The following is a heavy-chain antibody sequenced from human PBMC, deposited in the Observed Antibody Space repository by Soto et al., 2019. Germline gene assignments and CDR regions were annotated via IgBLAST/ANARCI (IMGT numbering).Heavy chain of an antibody. D-gene: IGHD1-26*01. V-gene: IGHV1-3*01. CDR1: GYTFTSYA. CDR3: ARAERWLLGTMAFHI. J-gene: IGHJ3*02. CDR2: INAGNGNT. Sequence: GASVKVSCKASGYTFTSYAMHWVRQAPGQRLEWMGWINAGNGNTKYSQKFQGRVTITRETSASKAYMELSSLRSEDTAVYYCARAERWLLGTMAFHIWGQGTMVTVSS.